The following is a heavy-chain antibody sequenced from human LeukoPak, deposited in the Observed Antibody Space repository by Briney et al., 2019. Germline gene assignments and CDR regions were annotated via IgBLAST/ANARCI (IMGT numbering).Heavy chain of an antibody. Sequence: GGSLRLFCAASGFTFSNYWMSWVRQAPGKGLEWVANIKQDGSEQYYVDSVKGRFTISRDNSKNSLYLQMNSLRAEDTAVYYCVRWSGSWYYWGQGTLVTVSS. CDR3: VRWSGSWYY. D-gene: IGHD6-13*01. J-gene: IGHJ4*02. V-gene: IGHV3-7*05. CDR2: IKQDGSEQ. CDR1: GFTFSNYW.